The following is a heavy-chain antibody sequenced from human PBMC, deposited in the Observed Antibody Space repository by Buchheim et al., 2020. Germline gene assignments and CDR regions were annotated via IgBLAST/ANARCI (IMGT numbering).Heavy chain of an antibody. CDR1: GGSISSYY. Sequence: QVQLQESGPGLVKPSETLSLTCTVSGGSISSYYWSWIRQPPGKGLEWIGYIYYSGSTNYNPSLKSRVTISVDTSKNQFSLKLSSVTAADTAVYYCARGFSRKEIAAAGTSWGQGTL. D-gene: IGHD6-13*01. V-gene: IGHV4-59*01. J-gene: IGHJ5*02. CDR3: ARGFSRKEIAAAGTS. CDR2: IYYSGST.